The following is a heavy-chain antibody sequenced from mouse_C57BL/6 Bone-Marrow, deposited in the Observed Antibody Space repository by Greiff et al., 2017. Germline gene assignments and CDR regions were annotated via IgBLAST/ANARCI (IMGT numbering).Heavy chain of an antibody. V-gene: IGHV6-3*01. CDR2: IRLKSDNYAT. CDR3: TVLIPLYYYGSSWFAY. Sequence: DVMLVESGGGLVQPGGSMKLSCVASGFTFSNYWMNWVRQSPEKGLEWVAQIRLKSDNYATHYAESVKGRFTISRDDSKSSVYLQMNNLRAEDTGSYYCTVLIPLYYYGSSWFAYWGQGTLVTVSA. J-gene: IGHJ3*01. D-gene: IGHD1-1*01. CDR1: GFTFSNYW.